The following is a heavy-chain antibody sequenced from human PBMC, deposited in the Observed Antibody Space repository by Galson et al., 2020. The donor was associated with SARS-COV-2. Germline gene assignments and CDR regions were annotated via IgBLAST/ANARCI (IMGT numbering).Heavy chain of an antibody. D-gene: IGHD3-10*01. Sequence: ASVKVSCKASGYTFTSYGISWVRQAPGQGLEWMGWISAYDGNTNYAQKLQGRVTMTTDTSTSTAYMELRSLRSDDTAVYYCARAFLWFGELSGVLGYFDYWGQGTLVTVSS. V-gene: IGHV1-18*01. CDR1: GYTFTSYG. CDR2: ISAYDGNT. CDR3: ARAFLWFGELSGVLGYFDY. J-gene: IGHJ4*02.